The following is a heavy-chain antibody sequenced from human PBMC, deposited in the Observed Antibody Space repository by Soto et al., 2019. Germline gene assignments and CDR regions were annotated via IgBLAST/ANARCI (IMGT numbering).Heavy chain of an antibody. Sequence: GGSLRLSCAASGFTFSSYAMSWVHQAPGKGLEWVSAISGSGGSKYYADSVKGRFTISRDNSKNTLYLQMNSLRAEDTAVYYCAKDIRSSYYYGSGQHGMDVWGQGTTVTVSS. D-gene: IGHD3-10*01. V-gene: IGHV3-23*01. CDR2: ISGSGGSK. J-gene: IGHJ6*02. CDR1: GFTFSSYA. CDR3: AKDIRSSYYYGSGQHGMDV.